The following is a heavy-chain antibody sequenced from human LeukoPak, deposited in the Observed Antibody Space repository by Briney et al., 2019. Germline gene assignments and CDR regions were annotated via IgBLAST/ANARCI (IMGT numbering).Heavy chain of an antibody. Sequence: ASVKVSCKASGYTFTGYYMHWVRQAPGQGLEWMGWINPNSGGTNYAQKFQGRVTMTRDTSISTAYMELSRLRSDDTAVYYCARDSEWLRSYYYYYYYMDVWGKGTTVTVSS. CDR2: INPNSGGT. CDR3: ARDSEWLRSYYYYYYYMDV. V-gene: IGHV1-2*02. CDR1: GYTFTGYY. D-gene: IGHD5-12*01. J-gene: IGHJ6*03.